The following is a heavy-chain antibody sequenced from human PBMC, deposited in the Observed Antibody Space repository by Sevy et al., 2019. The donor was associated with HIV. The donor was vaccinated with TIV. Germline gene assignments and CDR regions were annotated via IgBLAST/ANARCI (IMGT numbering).Heavy chain of an antibody. CDR1: GGSFSGYY. D-gene: IGHD6-19*01. Sequence: SETLSLTCAVYGGSFSGYYWNWIRQPPGKGLEWIGEINHSGSTNYNPSLKSRVTISVDTSKNQFSLKLSSVTAADTAVYYGASTRPRGAVRGEARVFDIWGQGTMVTVSS. CDR2: INHSGST. V-gene: IGHV4-34*01. CDR3: ASTRPRGAVRGEARVFDI. J-gene: IGHJ3*02.